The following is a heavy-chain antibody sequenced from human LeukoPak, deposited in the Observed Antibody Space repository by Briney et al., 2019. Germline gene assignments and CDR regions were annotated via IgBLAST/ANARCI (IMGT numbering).Heavy chain of an antibody. CDR1: GGSISSYY. J-gene: IGHJ4*02. V-gene: IGHV4-4*07. Sequence: PSETLSLTCTVSGGSISSYYWTWIRQPAGKGLEWIGRIYTSGSTNYNPSLKSRVTMSVDTSKNQFSLKLSSVTAADTAVYYCARDGNYGQFDYWSQGTLVTVSS. CDR2: IYTSGST. CDR3: ARDGNYGQFDY. D-gene: IGHD1-7*01.